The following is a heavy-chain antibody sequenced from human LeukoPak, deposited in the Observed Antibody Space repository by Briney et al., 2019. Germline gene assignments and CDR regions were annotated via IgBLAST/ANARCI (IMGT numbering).Heavy chain of an antibody. CDR3: ARVIAVANPFNY. D-gene: IGHD6-19*01. Sequence: PGGSLRLPCAASGFTFSSYSMNWVRQAPGKGLEWVSSISSSSSYIYYADSVKGRFTISRDNAKNSLYLQMNSLRAEDTAVYYCARVIAVANPFNYWGQGTLVTVSS. J-gene: IGHJ4*02. CDR1: GFTFSSYS. V-gene: IGHV3-21*01. CDR2: ISSSSSYI.